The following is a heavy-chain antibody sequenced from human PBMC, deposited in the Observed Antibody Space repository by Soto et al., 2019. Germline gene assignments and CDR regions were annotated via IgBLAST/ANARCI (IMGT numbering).Heavy chain of an antibody. J-gene: IGHJ4*02. CDR3: LPGIAAAGTPPPPVNFDY. CDR2: ISGSGGFT. D-gene: IGHD6-13*01. CDR1: GFTFKNYA. Sequence: PGGSLRLSCAASGFTFKNYAMNWVRQAPGKGLEWVSTISGSGGFTYYADSVKGRFTISRDNAKNSLYLQMNSLRAEDTALYYCLPGIAAAGTPPPPVNFDYWGQGTLVTVSS. V-gene: IGHV3-23*01.